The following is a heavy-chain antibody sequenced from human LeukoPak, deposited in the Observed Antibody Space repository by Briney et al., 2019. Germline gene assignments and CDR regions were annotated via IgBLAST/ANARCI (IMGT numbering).Heavy chain of an antibody. D-gene: IGHD5-12*01. CDR3: AREGRWLPFDY. Sequence: GGSLRLSCAASGFTFSSCGMHWVRQAPGKGLEWVAVIWYDGSNKYYADSVKGRFTISRDNSKNTLYLQMNSLRAEDTAVYYCAREGRWLPFDYWGQGTLVTVSS. CDR2: IWYDGSNK. J-gene: IGHJ4*02. V-gene: IGHV3-33*01. CDR1: GFTFSSCG.